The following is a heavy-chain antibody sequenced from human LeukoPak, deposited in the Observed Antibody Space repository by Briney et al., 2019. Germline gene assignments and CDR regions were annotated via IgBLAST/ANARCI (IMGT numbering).Heavy chain of an antibody. J-gene: IGHJ5*02. D-gene: IGHD6-13*01. V-gene: IGHV4-61*02. Sequence: SETLSLTCTVSGDSISSGDYYWSWIRQPAGKGLEWIGRISSSGSTNYNPSLKSRVTMSVDTSKNQFSLKLSSVTAADTAVYYCARDPPLSIAAAGTHWFDPWGQGTLVTVSS. CDR2: ISSSGST. CDR1: GDSISSGDYY. CDR3: ARDPPLSIAAAGTHWFDP.